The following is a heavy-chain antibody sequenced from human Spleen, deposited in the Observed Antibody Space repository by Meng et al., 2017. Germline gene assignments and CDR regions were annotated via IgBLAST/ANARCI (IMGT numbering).Heavy chain of an antibody. CDR3: AKVLGGGGSYYFDY. CDR2: ISYDGSNK. CDR1: GFTFSNYA. J-gene: IGHJ4*02. V-gene: IGHV3-30*04. Sequence: GESLKISCAASGFTFSNYAMHWVRQAPGKGLEWVAVISYDGSNKYYADSVKGRFTISRDNSKNTLYLQMNSLRAEDTAVYYCAKVLGGGGSYYFDYWGQGKRVTGAS. D-gene: IGHD1-26*01.